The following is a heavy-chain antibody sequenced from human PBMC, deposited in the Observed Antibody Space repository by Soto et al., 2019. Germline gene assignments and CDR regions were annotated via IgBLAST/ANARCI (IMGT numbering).Heavy chain of an antibody. CDR2: INSDGSTT. Sequence: GGSLRLSCAASGFTFSSYWIHWVRQAPGKGLVWVSRINSDGSTTNYADSVKGRFTISRDNAKNTVYLQMNSLRAEDTAVYYCASNYAYAEGYYFYGIDVWGQGTTVTVSS. D-gene: IGHD3-16*01. CDR3: ASNYAYAEGYYFYGIDV. J-gene: IGHJ6*02. CDR1: GFTFSSYW. V-gene: IGHV3-74*01.